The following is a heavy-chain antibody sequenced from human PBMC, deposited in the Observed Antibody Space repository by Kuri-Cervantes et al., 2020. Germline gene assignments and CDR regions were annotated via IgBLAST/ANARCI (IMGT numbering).Heavy chain of an antibody. CDR3: ARDRGYYGSGNYFDY. Sequence: GGSLRLSCAASGFTFDDYGMSWVRQAPGKGLEWVSGINWNGGSTGYADSVKGRFTISRDNAKNSLYLQMNSLRAEDTAVYYCARDRGYYGSGNYFDYWGQGTLVTVSS. CDR1: GFTFDDYG. CDR2: INWNGGST. D-gene: IGHD3-10*01. J-gene: IGHJ4*02. V-gene: IGHV3-20*04.